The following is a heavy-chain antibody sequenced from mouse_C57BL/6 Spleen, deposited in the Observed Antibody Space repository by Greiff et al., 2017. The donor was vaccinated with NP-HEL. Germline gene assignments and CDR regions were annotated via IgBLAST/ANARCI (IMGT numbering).Heavy chain of an antibody. CDR3: ARNYGSSYENAMDY. J-gene: IGHJ4*01. CDR2: IYPGSGST. V-gene: IGHV1-55*01. D-gene: IGHD1-1*01. Sequence: QVQLQQPGAELVKPGASVKMSCKASGYTFTSYWITWVKQRPEQGLEWIGDIYPGSGSTNYNEKFKGKATLTADKSSSTAYMELRSLTSEDSAVYFCARNYGSSYENAMDYWGQGTSVTVSS. CDR1: GYTFTSYW.